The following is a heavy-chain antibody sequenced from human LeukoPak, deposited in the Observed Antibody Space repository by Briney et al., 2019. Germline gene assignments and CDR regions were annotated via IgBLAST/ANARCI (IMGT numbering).Heavy chain of an antibody. J-gene: IGHJ3*02. V-gene: IGHV1-2*02. D-gene: IGHD7-27*01. CDR3: ARDGDAGAFDI. CDR2: INPNSGDT. Sequence: ASVKVSCKASGYTFTGYYMSWVRQAPGQGLEWMGWINPNSGDTNYAQKFQGRVTMTRDTSISTAYMELSRLRSDDTAVYYCARDGDAGAFDIWGQGTMVTVSS. CDR1: GYTFTGYY.